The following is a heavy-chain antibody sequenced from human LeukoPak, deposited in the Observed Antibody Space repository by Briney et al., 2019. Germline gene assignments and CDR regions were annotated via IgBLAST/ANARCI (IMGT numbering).Heavy chain of an antibody. J-gene: IGHJ4*02. CDR2: IYYRGSA. Sequence: PSETLSLTCTVSGGSISTYYWSWIRQPPGKGLEWIGYIYYRGSANYNPSLKSRLTISVDTSKNQLSLKLTSVTAADTAMYYCARAGDYYSSGSYLGYWGQGTLVTVSS. CDR1: GGSISTYY. CDR3: ARAGDYYSSGSYLGY. V-gene: IGHV4-59*01. D-gene: IGHD3-10*01.